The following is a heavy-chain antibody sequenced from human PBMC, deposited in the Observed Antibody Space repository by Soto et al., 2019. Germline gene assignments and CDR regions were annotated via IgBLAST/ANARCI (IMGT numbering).Heavy chain of an antibody. D-gene: IGHD2-2*01. CDR1: GFTFSSYA. CDR2: ISGSGGST. V-gene: IGHV3-23*01. Sequence: EVRLLESGGGLVQPGGSLRLSCAASGFTFSSYAMSWVRQAPGKGLEWVSGISGSGGSTYYADSVKGRFTISRDNSKNTLYLQMNSLRAEDTAVFYCALSSSNSYWGQGTLVTVSS. CDR3: ALSSSNSY. J-gene: IGHJ4*02.